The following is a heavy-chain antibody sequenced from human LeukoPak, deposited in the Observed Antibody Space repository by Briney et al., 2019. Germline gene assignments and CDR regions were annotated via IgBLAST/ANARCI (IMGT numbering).Heavy chain of an antibody. CDR1: GFIFDDYD. CDR3: ARGLMGGYPYFEN. V-gene: IGHV3-20*04. D-gene: IGHD3-22*01. Sequence: AGGSLRLSCAASGFIFDDYDMNCVRQAPGKGLEWVSHINWTVNTIGYGDSVKGRFTISRDNAKNSLYLQMNSLRAEDTAFYYCARGLMGGYPYFENWGQGTLVTVSS. J-gene: IGHJ4*02. CDR2: INWTVNTI.